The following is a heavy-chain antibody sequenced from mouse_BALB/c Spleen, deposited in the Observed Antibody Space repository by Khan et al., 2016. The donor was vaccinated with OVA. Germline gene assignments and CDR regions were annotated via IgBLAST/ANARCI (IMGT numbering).Heavy chain of an antibody. Sequence: EVQLVESGGDLVKPGGSLKLSCAASGFTFSSFGMSWIRQTPDKRLEWVATISSGGSYTYYPDSVKGRFTISRDNAKNTLYLQMSSLKSEDTAMYYCARQYSKSCFEYWGQGTTLTVSS. CDR2: ISSGGSYT. J-gene: IGHJ2*01. CDR1: GFTFSSFG. D-gene: IGHD2-5*01. CDR3: ARQYSKSCFEY. V-gene: IGHV5-6*01.